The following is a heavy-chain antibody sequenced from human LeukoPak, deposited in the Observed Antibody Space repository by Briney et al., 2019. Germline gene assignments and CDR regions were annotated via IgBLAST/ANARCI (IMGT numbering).Heavy chain of an antibody. V-gene: IGHV3-7*01. J-gene: IGHJ4*02. D-gene: IGHD3-3*01. CDR1: GFTFSSYW. CDR2: IKQDGSEK. CDR3: AREMYYDFWSGYIY. Sequence: PGGSLRLSCAASGFTFSSYWMSWVRQAPGKGLEWVANIKQDGSEKYYVDSVKGRFTISRDNAKNSLYLQMNSLRAEDTAVYYCAREMYYDFWSGYIYWGQGTLVTVSS.